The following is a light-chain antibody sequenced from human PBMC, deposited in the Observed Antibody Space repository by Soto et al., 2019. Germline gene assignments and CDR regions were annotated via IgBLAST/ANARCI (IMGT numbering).Light chain of an antibody. Sequence: QSVLTQPPSASGTPGQRVTISCSGSSSNIGSNTVNWYQQLPGTAPKLLIYSNKQRPSGVPDRFSGSKSGTSASLAISGLQSEDEADYYCAAWDNSLNGPMLGGGTKLTVL. CDR3: AAWDNSLNGPM. CDR1: SSNIGSNT. J-gene: IGLJ2*01. CDR2: SNK. V-gene: IGLV1-44*01.